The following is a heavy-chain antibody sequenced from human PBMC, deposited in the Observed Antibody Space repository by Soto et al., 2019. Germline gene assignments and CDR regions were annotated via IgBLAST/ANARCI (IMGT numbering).Heavy chain of an antibody. J-gene: IGHJ4*02. V-gene: IGHV3-23*01. Sequence: EVQLLESGGGLVQPGGSLRLSCAASGFTFSLYGMGWVRQAPGKGLEWVSGITSAGGSTYYADSVKGRFTISRDNPKKTLYLQMNRLRAEDTAVYYCAKERALSWADPFDSWGQGNLVTVSS. D-gene: IGHD3-16*01. CDR2: ITSAGGST. CDR3: AKERALSWADPFDS. CDR1: GFTFSLYG.